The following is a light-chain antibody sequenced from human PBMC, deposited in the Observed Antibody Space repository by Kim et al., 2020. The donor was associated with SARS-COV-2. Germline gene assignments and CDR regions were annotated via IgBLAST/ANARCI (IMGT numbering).Light chain of an antibody. CDR2: GAS. CDR1: QSVRHNY. J-gene: IGKJ2*01. CDR3: QQYGTSQYT. V-gene: IGKV3-20*01. Sequence: LSPGESATPSSRASQSVRHNYLAWYQHKRGQAPRLLIYGASNRGSDIPDRFKGSGSGANFTLTILKLEPEDFAVYYCQQYGTSQYTFGQGTKLEI.